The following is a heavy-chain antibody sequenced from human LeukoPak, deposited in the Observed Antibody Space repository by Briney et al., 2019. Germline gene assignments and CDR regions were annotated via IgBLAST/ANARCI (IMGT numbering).Heavy chain of an antibody. V-gene: IGHV3-7*01. J-gene: IGHJ4*02. CDR3: ARGRYYDSRNFDY. CDR1: GFTFSSYW. Sequence: GGSLRLSCAASGFTFSSYWMSWVRQAPGKGLEWVANIKQDGSEKYYVDSVKGRFTISRDNAKNSLYLQMNSLRAEDTAVYYCARGRYYDSRNFDYWGQGTLVTVSS. D-gene: IGHD3-22*01. CDR2: IKQDGSEK.